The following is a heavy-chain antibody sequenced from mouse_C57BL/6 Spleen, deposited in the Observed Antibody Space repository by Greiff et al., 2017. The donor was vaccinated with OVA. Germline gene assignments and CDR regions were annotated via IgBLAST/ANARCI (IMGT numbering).Heavy chain of an antibody. V-gene: IGHV1-50*01. CDR2: IDPSDSYT. Sequence: QVQLQQSGAELVKPGASVKLSCKASGYTFTSYWMQWVKQRPGQGLEWIGEIDPSDSYTNYNQKFKGKATLTVDTSSSTAYMQLSSLTSEDSAVYYCGTTGYFDVWGTGTTVTVSS. D-gene: IGHD1-1*01. CDR1: GYTFTSYW. J-gene: IGHJ1*03. CDR3: GTTGYFDV.